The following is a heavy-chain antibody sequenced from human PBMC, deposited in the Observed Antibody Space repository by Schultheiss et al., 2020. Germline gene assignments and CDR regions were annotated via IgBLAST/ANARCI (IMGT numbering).Heavy chain of an antibody. J-gene: IGHJ4*02. V-gene: IGHV2-5*02. CDR3: AHRNFGDYFFDS. CDR1: GFSLNTSGVG. Sequence: SGPTLVKPTETLTLTCTVSGFSLNTSGVGVGWIRQPPGKALEWLALIYWDDDKRYSPSLKSRLTITKDTSKKQVVLTMTNVDPVDTATYYCAHRNFGDYFFDSWGQGTLVTVSS. D-gene: IGHD4-17*01. CDR2: IYWDDDK.